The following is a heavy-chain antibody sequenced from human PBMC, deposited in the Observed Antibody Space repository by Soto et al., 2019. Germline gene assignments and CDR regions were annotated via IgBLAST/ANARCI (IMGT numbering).Heavy chain of an antibody. J-gene: IGHJ4*01. CDR1: GFSFSTSG. CDR3: VQGERRRYSSVFDF. CDR2: VSYDRSSK. V-gene: IGHV3-30*03. D-gene: IGHD4-4*01. Sequence: GGSLRLSCVASGFSFSTSGRHWVRQAPGKGLEWVAVVSYDRSSKFYADSVKGRFTISSDDSKNTLYLQMDSLRVEDSAVYYCVQGERRRYSSVFDFWGQGTRVTVSS.